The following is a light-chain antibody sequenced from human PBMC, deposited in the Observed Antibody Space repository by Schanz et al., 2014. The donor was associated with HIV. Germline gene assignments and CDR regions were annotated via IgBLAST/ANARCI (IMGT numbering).Light chain of an antibody. CDR2: EVS. V-gene: IGLV2-23*02. CDR3: CSYVDSSTFV. CDR1: SSDIGTFNY. Sequence: QSALTQPASVSGSPGQSITISCTGTSSDIGTFNYVSWYQQHPGKAPKLMIYEVSKRPSGVSNRFSGSKSGNTASLTISGLQGEDEADYYCCSYVDSSTFVFGTGTKLTVL. J-gene: IGLJ1*01.